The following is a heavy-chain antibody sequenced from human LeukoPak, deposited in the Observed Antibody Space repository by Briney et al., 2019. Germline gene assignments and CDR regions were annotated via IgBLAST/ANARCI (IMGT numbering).Heavy chain of an antibody. CDR3: ATHMTSVTTSLEY. D-gene: IGHD4-17*01. J-gene: IGHJ4*02. V-gene: IGHV3-23*01. CDR2: ISGSGGST. CDR1: GFTFSSYA. Sequence: PGGSLRLSCAASGFTFSSYAMHWVRQAPGKGLEWVSAISGSGGSTYHADSVKGRFTISRGNSRYTLYLQMNSLRVEDTAVYYCATHMTSVTTSLEYWGQGTLVTVSS.